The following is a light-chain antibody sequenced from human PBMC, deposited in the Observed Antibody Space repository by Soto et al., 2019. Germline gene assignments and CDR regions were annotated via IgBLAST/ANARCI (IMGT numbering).Light chain of an antibody. Sequence: DIQMTQSPSSLSASVGDRVTITCRASQGISNYLAWYQQKPGRVPKLLIYGASTLQSGVPSRFSGSGSRTDFTLTISSLQPEDVATYYCQRYNSAPQTFGQGTKVEIK. V-gene: IGKV1-27*01. CDR2: GAS. CDR3: QRYNSAPQT. CDR1: QGISNY. J-gene: IGKJ1*01.